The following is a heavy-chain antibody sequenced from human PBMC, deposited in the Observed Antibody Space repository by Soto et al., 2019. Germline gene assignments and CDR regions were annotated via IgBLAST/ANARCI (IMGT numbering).Heavy chain of an antibody. CDR2: ISAYNGNT. V-gene: IGHV1-18*01. J-gene: IGHJ5*02. Sequence: ASVKVSCKASGYTFTSYGISWVRQAPGQGLEWMGWISAYNGNTNYAQKLQGRVTMTTDTSTSTAYMELRSLRSDDTAVYYCARMPARPYCSSTSCYSWFDPWGQGTLVTVSS. D-gene: IGHD2-2*01. CDR3: ARMPARPYCSSTSCYSWFDP. CDR1: GYTFTSYG.